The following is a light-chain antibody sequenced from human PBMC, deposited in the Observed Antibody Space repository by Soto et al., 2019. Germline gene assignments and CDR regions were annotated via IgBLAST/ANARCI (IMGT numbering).Light chain of an antibody. CDR3: QQYNSYCT. CDR1: QSISSW. Sequence: DIQMTQSPSTLSASVGDRVTITCRASQSISSWLAWYQQKPGKAPKLLIYDASSLDSGVPSRFSGSGSGTEFTLTISSLQPDDFATYYCQQYNSYCTFGQGTKVDMK. CDR2: DAS. J-gene: IGKJ1*01. V-gene: IGKV1-5*01.